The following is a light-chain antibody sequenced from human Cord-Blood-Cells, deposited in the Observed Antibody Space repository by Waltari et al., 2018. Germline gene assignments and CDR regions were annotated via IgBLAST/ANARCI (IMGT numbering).Light chain of an antibody. CDR3: CSYAGSSTSYV. CDR1: SRDVGSYNL. CDR2: EVS. V-gene: IGLV2-23*02. J-gene: IGLJ1*01. Sequence: QSALTQPASVSGSPGQSITISCTGTSRDVGSYNLVSWYQQHPGKAPKLMIYEVSERPSGVSNRFSGSKSGNTTSLTISGLQAEDEADYYCCSYAGSSTSYVFGTGTKVTVL.